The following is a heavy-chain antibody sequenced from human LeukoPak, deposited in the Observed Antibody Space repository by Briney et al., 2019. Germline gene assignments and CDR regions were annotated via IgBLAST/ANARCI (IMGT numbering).Heavy chain of an antibody. CDR1: GFTFTTYW. V-gene: IGHV3-7*01. J-gene: IGHJ4*02. CDR2: IKEDGSEK. CDR3: VSAPNSYYLDH. Sequence: GGSLRLSCAASGFTFTTYWMTWVRQVPGQGLKGVANIKEDGSEKYYVDSVEGRFDISRDNTKNSLYLQMNNLRAEDTAVYYCVSAPNSYYLDHWGQGTLVTVSS.